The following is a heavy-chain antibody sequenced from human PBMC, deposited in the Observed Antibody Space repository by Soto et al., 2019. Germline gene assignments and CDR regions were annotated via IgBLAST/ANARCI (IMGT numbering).Heavy chain of an antibody. CDR2: ISSSAGTI. V-gene: IGHV3-11*01. J-gene: IGHJ6*02. Sequence: QVQLVESGGGLVKPGGSLRLSCAASGLTFSDHYMTWIRQAPGKGLEWISYISSSAGTIYYADSVKGRFTISRDNAKNSLYLQMTNLRAEDTAVYYGARSPYFGSGTYYDYSLDVWGQGTTVTVSS. D-gene: IGHD3-10*01. CDR1: GLTFSDHY. CDR3: ARSPYFGSGTYYDYSLDV.